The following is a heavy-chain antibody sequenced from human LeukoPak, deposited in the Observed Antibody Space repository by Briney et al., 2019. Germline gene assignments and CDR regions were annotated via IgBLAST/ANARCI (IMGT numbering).Heavy chain of an antibody. D-gene: IGHD3-16*02. J-gene: IGHJ4*02. Sequence: PGGSLRLSCAASGFTFSNYAMSWVRQAPGKGLDWVSSISGSGGSTYYADSVKGRFTISRDNSKNTLYLQMNSLRAEDTAVYYCAKAAFGGVIAPFDYWGQGTLVTVSS. CDR2: ISGSGGST. V-gene: IGHV3-23*01. CDR1: GFTFSNYA. CDR3: AKAAFGGVIAPFDY.